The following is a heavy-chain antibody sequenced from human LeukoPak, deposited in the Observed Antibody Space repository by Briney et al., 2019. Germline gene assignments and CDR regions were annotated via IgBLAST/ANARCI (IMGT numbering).Heavy chain of an antibody. CDR2: ISYSGTT. J-gene: IGHJ6*03. V-gene: IGHV4-59*02. CDR3: ARDFSSSSTVYYYYYMDV. Sequence: PGGSLRLSCAASGLTVSSNCMSWVRQPPGKGLEWIGTISYSGTTYYSPSLKSRVTISLDTSKNQFSLKLSSVTAADTAIYYCARDFSSSSTVYYYYYMDVWGKGTTVTVSS. CDR1: GLTVSSNC. D-gene: IGHD6-6*01.